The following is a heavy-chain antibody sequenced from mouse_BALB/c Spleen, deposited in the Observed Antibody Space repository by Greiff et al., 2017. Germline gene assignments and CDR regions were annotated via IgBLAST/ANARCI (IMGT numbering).Heavy chain of an antibody. CDR1: GYTLTSYW. CDR2: IYPGRGIT. J-gene: IGHJ2*01. D-gene: IGHD2-3*01. V-gene: IGHV1-55*01. Sequence: QVQLQQPGAELVKPGASVKMSCTASGYTLTSYWINWVRQRPGQGLEWIGDIYPGRGITNYNEKFKSKATLTLDTSSSTAYMQLSSLTSEDSAVYYCSRAYDGYSPFDYWGQGTTLTVSS. CDR3: SRAYDGYSPFDY.